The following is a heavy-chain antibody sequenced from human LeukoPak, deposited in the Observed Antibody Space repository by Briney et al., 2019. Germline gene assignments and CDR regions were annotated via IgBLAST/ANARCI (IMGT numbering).Heavy chain of an antibody. J-gene: IGHJ6*03. CDR3: ARDRSSSYYYMDV. CDR1: GFTFSSYW. V-gene: IGHV3-7*01. Sequence: GGSLRLSCAASGFTFSSYWMSWVRQAPGKGLEWVANIKQDGSEKYYVDSVKGRFTISRDNSKNTLYLQMNSLRAEDTAVYYCARDRSSSYYYMDVWGKGTTVTVSS. CDR2: IKQDGSEK. D-gene: IGHD6-13*01.